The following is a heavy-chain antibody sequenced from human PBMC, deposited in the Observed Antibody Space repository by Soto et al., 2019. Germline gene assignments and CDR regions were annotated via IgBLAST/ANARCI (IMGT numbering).Heavy chain of an antibody. CDR3: ARVYSYGYHTLPRDYYYYGMDV. CDR1: GGSISSGGYY. D-gene: IGHD5-18*01. CDR2: IYYSGST. J-gene: IGHJ6*02. V-gene: IGHV4-31*03. Sequence: QVQLQESGPGLVKPSQTLSLTCTVSGGSISSGGYYWSWIRQHPGKGLEWIGYIYYSGSTYYNPSLKGRVTISVDTSKNQFSLKLSSVTAADTAVYYCARVYSYGYHTLPRDYYYYGMDVWGQGTTVTVSS.